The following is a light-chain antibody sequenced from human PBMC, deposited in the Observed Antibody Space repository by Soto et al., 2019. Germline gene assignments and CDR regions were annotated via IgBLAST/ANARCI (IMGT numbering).Light chain of an antibody. CDR1: QRITTY. J-gene: IGKJ5*01. V-gene: IGKV3-20*01. CDR2: DAS. Sequence: EIVLTQSPATLSLSPGERATLSCRASQRITTYLAWYQQKPGQAPRLLIYDASRRATGIPDRFSGSGSGTDFTLTISRLEPEDFAVYYCQQYAGSPTFGQGTRLEIK. CDR3: QQYAGSPT.